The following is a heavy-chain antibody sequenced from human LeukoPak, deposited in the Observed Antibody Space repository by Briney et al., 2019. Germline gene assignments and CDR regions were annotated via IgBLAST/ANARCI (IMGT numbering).Heavy chain of an antibody. CDR3: AKVYYYDSSGYDA. CDR2: ISGDGVKT. D-gene: IGHD3-22*01. V-gene: IGHV3-43*02. Sequence: GGSLRLSCAASGFSFYDYPMHWVRQAPGKGLEWVSLISGDGVKTYYADSVRGRFTISRDNSKNSLYLQMNSLRTEDTALYYCAKVYYYDSSGYDAWGQGTLVTVSS. J-gene: IGHJ4*02. CDR1: GFSFYDYP.